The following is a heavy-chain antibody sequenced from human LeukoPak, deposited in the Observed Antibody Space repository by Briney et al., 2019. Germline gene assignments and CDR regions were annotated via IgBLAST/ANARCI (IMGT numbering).Heavy chain of an antibody. CDR1: GLTFDASA. D-gene: IGHD2-2*01. CDR3: AKNIRDQLLCGFDY. J-gene: IGHJ4*02. CDR2: ITGGGDGT. Sequence: GGSLRLSCAASGLTFDASAMSWVRQAPGKGLEWVAVITGGGDGTYYADSVRGRFTISRDNSKKTLFLQINSLRAVDTAVYYCAKNIRDQLLCGFDYWGQGVVVTVSS. V-gene: IGHV3-23*01.